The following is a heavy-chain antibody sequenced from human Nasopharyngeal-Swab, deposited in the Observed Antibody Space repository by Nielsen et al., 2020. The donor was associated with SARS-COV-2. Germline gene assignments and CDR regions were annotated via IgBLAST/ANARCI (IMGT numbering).Heavy chain of an antibody. CDR3: ARGKLLWFGELSRRVYYFDY. J-gene: IGHJ4*02. D-gene: IGHD3-10*01. V-gene: IGHV6-1*01. Sequence: SQTLSLTCAISGDSVSRNCAAWNWIRQSPSRGLEWLGRTYYRSKWYNDYAVSVKSRITINPDTSKNQFSLQLNSVTPEDTAVYYCARGKLLWFGELSRRVYYFDYWGQGTLVTVSS. CDR2: TYYRSKWYN. CDR1: GDSVSRNCAA.